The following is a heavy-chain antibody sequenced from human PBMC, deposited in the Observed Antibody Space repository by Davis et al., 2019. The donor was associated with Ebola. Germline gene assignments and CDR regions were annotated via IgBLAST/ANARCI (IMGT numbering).Heavy chain of an antibody. D-gene: IGHD1-1*01. Sequence: AASVKVSCKASGYTFTRYAMNWVRQAPGQGLEWMGWINTNTGNPTYAQGFTGRAVFSLDTSVSTAYLQISSLKAEDTAVYYCAREKLPNVKHNWLDPWGQGTLVTVSS. V-gene: IGHV7-4-1*02. CDR3: AREKLPNVKHNWLDP. J-gene: IGHJ5*02. CDR2: INTNTGNP. CDR1: GYTFTRYA.